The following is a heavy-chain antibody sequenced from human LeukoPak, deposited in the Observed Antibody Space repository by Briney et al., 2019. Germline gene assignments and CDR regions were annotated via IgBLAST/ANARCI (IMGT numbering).Heavy chain of an antibody. D-gene: IGHD3-10*01. CDR3: ASRSYYLDN. CDR1: GFSFSTYA. V-gene: IGHV3-23*01. CDR2: IFGSGDNT. Sequence: PGGSLGLSCAASGFSFSTYAMTWVRQAPGKGLECVSDIFGSGDNTFYADSVRVRFTIYRDNSKSTLYLQMNSLRAEDTAVYYCASRSYYLDNWGQGTLVTVSS. J-gene: IGHJ4*02.